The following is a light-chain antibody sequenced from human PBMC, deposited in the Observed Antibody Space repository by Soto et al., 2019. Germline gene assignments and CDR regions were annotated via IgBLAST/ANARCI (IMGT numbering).Light chain of an antibody. CDR1: SSDVGGYNY. CDR2: EVS. CDR3: SSYAGSSNHV. V-gene: IGLV2-8*01. Sequence: QAVVTQPPSASGSPGQSVTISCTGTSSDVGGYNYVSWYQQHPGKAPKLMIYEVSKRPSGVPDRFSGSKSGNTASLTVSGLQAEDEADYYCSSYAGSSNHVFGTGTKLTVL. J-gene: IGLJ1*01.